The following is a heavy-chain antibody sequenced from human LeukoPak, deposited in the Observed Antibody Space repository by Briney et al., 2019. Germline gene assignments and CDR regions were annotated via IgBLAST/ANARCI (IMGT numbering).Heavy chain of an antibody. Sequence: PGGSLRLSCAASGFTVSSNYMSWVRQAPWKGLVWVSRISPDGSTTSYADSVKGRFTISRDNAKNTLYLQMKSLRAEDTAVYYCARAGAPYGFDIWGQGTMVTVSS. J-gene: IGHJ3*02. CDR2: ISPDGSTT. CDR3: ARAGAPYGFDI. CDR1: GFTVSSNY. D-gene: IGHD3-10*01. V-gene: IGHV3-74*01.